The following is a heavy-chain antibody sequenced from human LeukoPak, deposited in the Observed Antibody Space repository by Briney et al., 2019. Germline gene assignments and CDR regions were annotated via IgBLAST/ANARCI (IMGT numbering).Heavy chain of an antibody. V-gene: IGHV4-34*01. CDR1: GGSFSGYY. Sequence: SETLSLTCAVYGGSFSGYYWSWIRQPPGKGLEWIGEINHSGSTNYNPSLKSRVTISVDTSKNQFSLKLSSVTAADTAVYYCARGHSGWSKRGAFDIWGQGTMVTVSS. J-gene: IGHJ3*02. D-gene: IGHD6-19*01. CDR2: INHSGST. CDR3: ARGHSGWSKRGAFDI.